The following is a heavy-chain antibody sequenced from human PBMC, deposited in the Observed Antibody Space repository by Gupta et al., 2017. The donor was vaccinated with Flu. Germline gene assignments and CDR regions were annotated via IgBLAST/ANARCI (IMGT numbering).Heavy chain of an antibody. V-gene: IGHV3-30*18. CDR2: ISYDGSKK. CDR3: AKAQDIVLMVYALAGPLDA. J-gene: IGHJ5*02. D-gene: IGHD2-8*01. Sequence: KGQEWVADISYDGSKKSYADSVKGRFTISRDNSKNTLSLQMNSLTPDDTAVYYCAKAQDIVLMVYALAGPLDAWGQGTPVTISS.